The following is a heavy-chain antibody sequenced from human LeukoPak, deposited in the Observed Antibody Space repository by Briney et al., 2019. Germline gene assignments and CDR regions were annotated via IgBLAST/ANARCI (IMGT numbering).Heavy chain of an antibody. CDR1: GFTFSNFA. V-gene: IGHV3-23*01. CDR3: AKDRAQITMMVVITGSPV. Sequence: PGGSLRLSCAASGFTFSNFAMSWVRQAPGKELEWVSGISASGRDTYYADPVKGRFTISRDNSKSTLYLQMNSLRAEDTAVYYCAKDRAQITMMVVITGSPVWGKGTTVTVSS. CDR2: ISASGRDT. J-gene: IGHJ6*04. D-gene: IGHD3-22*01.